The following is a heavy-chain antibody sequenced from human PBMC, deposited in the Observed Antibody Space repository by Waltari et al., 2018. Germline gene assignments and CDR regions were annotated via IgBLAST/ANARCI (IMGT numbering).Heavy chain of an antibody. D-gene: IGHD5-12*01. CDR1: GGSLTTPKFY. V-gene: IGHV4-39*01. J-gene: IGHJ3*01. Sequence: QVQLQESGPGLVKPSETLSLTCSAPGGSLTTPKFYWGWIRQPPGQALEWIGTISHSGATYTFPSLQSRVTLSRDTSKNQFSLTLGSVTASDTAVYYCAAYIGASVGTAAFDVWGQGTMVTVSS. CDR2: ISHSGAT. CDR3: AAYIGASVGTAAFDV.